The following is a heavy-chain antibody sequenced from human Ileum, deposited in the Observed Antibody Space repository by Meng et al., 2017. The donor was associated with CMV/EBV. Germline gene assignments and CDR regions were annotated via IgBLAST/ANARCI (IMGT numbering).Heavy chain of an antibody. Sequence: ESGSVLFSHSNTRSPTCPFSCDSISGNFGSWIPQPAGKGLEWIGRIYSSGSTFYNPSLNSRVTMSVDTSKNQFSLSLASVTAADTAIYFCAREESVGIAVTGTFDYWGQGILVTVSS. J-gene: IGHJ4*02. CDR1: CDSISGNF. CDR2: IYSSGST. CDR3: AREESVGIAVTGTFDY. D-gene: IGHD6-19*01. V-gene: IGHV4-4*07.